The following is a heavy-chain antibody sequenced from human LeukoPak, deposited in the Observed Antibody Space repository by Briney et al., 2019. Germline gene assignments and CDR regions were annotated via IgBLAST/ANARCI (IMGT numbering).Heavy chain of an antibody. CDR3: ARDDSGSYLPSDY. D-gene: IGHD1-26*01. Sequence: ASVKVSCKASGYTFTSYDINWVRQATGQGLEWMGWMNPNSGNTGYAQKFQGRVTMTRDTSISTAYMELSRLRSDDTAVYYCARDDSGSYLPSDYWGQGTLVTVSS. CDR2: MNPNSGNT. J-gene: IGHJ4*02. CDR1: GYTFTSYD. V-gene: IGHV1-8*02.